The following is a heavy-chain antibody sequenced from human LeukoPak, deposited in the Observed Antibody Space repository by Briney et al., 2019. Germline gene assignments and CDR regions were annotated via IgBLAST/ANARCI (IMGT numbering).Heavy chain of an antibody. CDR1: GYTFSTYP. CDR3: AREPLSSSWSYYYYYGMDV. Sequence: ASVKVSCKASGYTFSTYPINWVRQAPGQGLEWMGWINTNTGNPTYAQGFTGRFVFSLDTSVSTAYLQISSLKAEDTAVYYCAREPLSSSWSYYYYYGMDVWGQGTTVTVSS. J-gene: IGHJ6*02. V-gene: IGHV7-4-1*02. D-gene: IGHD6-13*01. CDR2: INTNTGNP.